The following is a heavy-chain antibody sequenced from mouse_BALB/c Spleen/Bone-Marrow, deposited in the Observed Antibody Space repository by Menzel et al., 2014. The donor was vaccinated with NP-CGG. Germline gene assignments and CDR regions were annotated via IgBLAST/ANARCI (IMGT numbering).Heavy chain of an antibody. CDR1: GFSLTTYG. J-gene: IGHJ4*01. V-gene: IGHV2-2*02. D-gene: IGHD2-4*01. Sequence: VQLQQSGPGLVQPSQSLSITCTVSGFSLTTYGVHWVRQSPGKGLEWLGVIWSGGKTDYNAAFISRLSISKDDSKSQVFFKMNRLQANGTAIYYCARNSRIYYDYEGYAMDYWGQGTSVTGSS. CDR2: IWSGGKT. CDR3: ARNSRIYYDYEGYAMDY.